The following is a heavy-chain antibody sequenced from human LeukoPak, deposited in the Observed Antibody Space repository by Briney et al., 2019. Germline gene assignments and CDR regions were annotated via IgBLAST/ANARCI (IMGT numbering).Heavy chain of an antibody. Sequence: GASVKVSCKASGYTFTSYDINWVRQATGQGLEWMGWMNPNSGNTGYAQKFQGRVTITRNTSISTAYMELSSLRSEDTAVYYCARADSSSSSVEFVSYMDVWGKGTTVTVSS. D-gene: IGHD6-6*01. CDR2: MNPNSGNT. V-gene: IGHV1-8*03. J-gene: IGHJ6*03. CDR3: ARADSSSSSVEFVSYMDV. CDR1: GYTFTSYD.